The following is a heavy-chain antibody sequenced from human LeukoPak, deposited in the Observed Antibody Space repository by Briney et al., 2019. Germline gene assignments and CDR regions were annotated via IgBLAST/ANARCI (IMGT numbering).Heavy chain of an antibody. D-gene: IGHD1-26*01. V-gene: IGHV4-39*01. Sequence: SETLPLTCTVSGDSISNSRYSWGWIRQPPGKGLEWIGTTSYSGSAYYNPSLKSRVTMPVDTSKNQFSLKLSSVTAADTAVYYCARLRGSYGGDAFDIWGQGTVVTVSS. CDR2: TSYSGSA. CDR1: GDSISNSRYS. J-gene: IGHJ3*02. CDR3: ARLRGSYGGDAFDI.